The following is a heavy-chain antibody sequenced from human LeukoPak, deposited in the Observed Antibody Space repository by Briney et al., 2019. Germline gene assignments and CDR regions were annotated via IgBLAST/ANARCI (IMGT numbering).Heavy chain of an antibody. CDR2: INPNSGGT. V-gene: IGHV1-2*02. Sequence: GASVKVSCKASGYTFTGYYMHWVRQAPGQGLEWMGWINPNSGGTNYAQKFQGRVTMTRDTSISTAYVELSRLRSDDTAVYYCARVPGLWFGELYFDYWGQGTLVTVSS. D-gene: IGHD3-10*01. CDR3: ARVPGLWFGELYFDY. J-gene: IGHJ4*02. CDR1: GYTFTGYY.